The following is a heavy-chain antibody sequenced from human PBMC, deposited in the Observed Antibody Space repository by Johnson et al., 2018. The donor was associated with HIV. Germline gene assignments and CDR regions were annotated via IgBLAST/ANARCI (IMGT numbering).Heavy chain of an antibody. CDR1: GFTFSIVW. V-gene: IGHV3-15*01. Sequence: VQLVESGGGLIEPGGSLRLSCAASGFTFSIVWMHWVRQAPGKGLEWVGRIKSKTDGGTTDYAAPVKGRFSISRDDSKNTLYLQMNSLRAEDTAVYYCVKGIDSSSWYAFDIWGQGTMVTVSS. J-gene: IGHJ3*02. CDR2: IKSKTDGGTT. D-gene: IGHD6-13*01. CDR3: VKGIDSSSWYAFDI.